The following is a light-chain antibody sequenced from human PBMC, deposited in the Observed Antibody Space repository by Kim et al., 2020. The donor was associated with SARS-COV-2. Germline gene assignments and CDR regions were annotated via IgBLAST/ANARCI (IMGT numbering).Light chain of an antibody. CDR2: SDS. J-gene: IGLJ2*01. V-gene: IGLV3-21*04. CDR3: QVWDSSSDHVV. Sequence: APGKTARITCGGNNIGSKGVHWYQQKPGQAPVLVIYSDSDRPSGIPDRFSGSNSGNTATLTISRVEAGDEADYYCQVWDSSSDHVVFGGGTQLTVL. CDR1: NIGSKG.